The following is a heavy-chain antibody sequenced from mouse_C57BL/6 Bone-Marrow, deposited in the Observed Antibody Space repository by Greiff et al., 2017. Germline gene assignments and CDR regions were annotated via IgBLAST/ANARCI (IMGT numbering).Heavy chain of an antibody. CDR3: ARQNYGNDYAMDY. CDR2: ISNLAYSI. CDR1: GFTFSDYG. Sequence: EVMLVESGGGLVQPGGSLKLSCAASGFTFSDYGMAWVRQAPRKGPEWVAFISNLAYSIYYADTVTGRFTISRENAKNTLYLEMSSLRSEDTAMYYCARQNYGNDYAMDYWGQGTSVTVSS. D-gene: IGHD1-1*01. V-gene: IGHV5-15*01. J-gene: IGHJ4*01.